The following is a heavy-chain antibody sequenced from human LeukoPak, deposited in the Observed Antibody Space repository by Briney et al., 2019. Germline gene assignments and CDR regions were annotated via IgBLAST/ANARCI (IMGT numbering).Heavy chain of an antibody. CDR3: ARDRAHGSSPGY. CDR2: ISSSSSYI. V-gene: IGHV3-21*01. J-gene: IGHJ4*02. CDR1: GFTFSSCS. Sequence: GGSLRLSFAASGFTFSSCSMNWVRQAPGKGLEWVSSISSSSSYIYYADSVKGRFTISRDNAKNSLYLQMNSLRAEDTAVYYCARDRAHGSSPGYWGQGTLVTVSS. D-gene: IGHD6-6*01.